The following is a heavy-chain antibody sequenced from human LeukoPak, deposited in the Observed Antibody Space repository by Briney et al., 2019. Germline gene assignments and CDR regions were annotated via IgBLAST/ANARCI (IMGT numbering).Heavy chain of an antibody. J-gene: IGHJ5*02. V-gene: IGHV4-61*02. CDR2: IYTSGST. D-gene: IGHD6-19*01. Sequence: PSETLSLTCTVSGGSISSGSYYWSWIRQPAGKGLEWIGRIYTSGSTNYNPSLKSRVTLSVDTSKNQFSLKLSSVTAADTAVYYCARVIAVAGSNWFDPWGQGTLVTVSS. CDR1: GGSISSGSYY. CDR3: ARVIAVAGSNWFDP.